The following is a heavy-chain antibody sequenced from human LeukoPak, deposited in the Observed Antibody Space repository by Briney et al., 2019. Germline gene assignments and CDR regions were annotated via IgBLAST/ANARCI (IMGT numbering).Heavy chain of an antibody. D-gene: IGHD6-6*01. CDR3: ARRSPYSSSRIPDY. Sequence: SGGSLRLSCAASGFTFSSYWMSWVRQAPGKGLEWVANIKQDGSEKYYVDSVKGRFTISRDNAKNSLYLQMNGLRAEDTAVYYCARRSPYSSSRIPDYWGQGTLVTVSS. CDR1: GFTFSSYW. J-gene: IGHJ4*02. CDR2: IKQDGSEK. V-gene: IGHV3-7*01.